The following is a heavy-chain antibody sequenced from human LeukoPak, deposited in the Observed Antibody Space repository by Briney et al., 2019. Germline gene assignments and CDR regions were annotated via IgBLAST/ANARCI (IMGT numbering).Heavy chain of an antibody. CDR1: GFTFSSYA. J-gene: IGHJ3*02. CDR2: ISGSGGST. Sequence: PGGSLRLSCAASGFTFSSYAMSWVRQAPGKGLEWVSAISGSGGSTYYADSVKGRFTISRDNSKNTLYLQMNSLRAEDTAVYYCAKDRGSGWYGGAFDIWSQGTMVTVSS. D-gene: IGHD6-19*01. V-gene: IGHV3-23*01. CDR3: AKDRGSGWYGGAFDI.